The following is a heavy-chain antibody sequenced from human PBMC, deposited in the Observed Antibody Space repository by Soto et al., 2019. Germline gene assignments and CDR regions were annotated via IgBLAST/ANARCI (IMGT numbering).Heavy chain of an antibody. CDR3: ASSDYGAFEI. CDR1: GFTFSNYG. D-gene: IGHD3-16*01. Sequence: GGSLRLSCEAPGFTFSNYGMHWVRQAPGKGLEWVAVIWYDGSNIYYGDSVKGRFTISRDNPKNTLYLQMSSLRAEDTAMYYCASSDYGAFEIWGQGTMVTVSS. CDR2: IWYDGSNI. J-gene: IGHJ3*02. V-gene: IGHV3-33*01.